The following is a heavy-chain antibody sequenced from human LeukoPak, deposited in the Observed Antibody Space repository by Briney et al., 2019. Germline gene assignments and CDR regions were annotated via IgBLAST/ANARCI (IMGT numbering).Heavy chain of an antibody. V-gene: IGHV4-39*07. D-gene: IGHD2-2*01. CDR2: MYSSGST. CDR3: ARGPPDCSGTSCYAFDAFDI. Sequence: KPSETLSLTCTVSGGSISITSHYWGWIRQPPGKGLEWIGSMYSSGSTYYNPSLKSRVTISVDTSKNQFSLKLSSVTAADTAVYYCARGPPDCSGTSCYAFDAFDIWGQGTMVTVSS. J-gene: IGHJ3*02. CDR1: GGSISITSHY.